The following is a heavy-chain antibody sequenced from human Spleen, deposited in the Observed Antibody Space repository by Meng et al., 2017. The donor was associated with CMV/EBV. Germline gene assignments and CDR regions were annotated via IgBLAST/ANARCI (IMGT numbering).Heavy chain of an antibody. D-gene: IGHD3-10*01. CDR1: GLTLSPFS. Sequence: GGSLRLSCVASGLTLSPFSMNWVRQAPGKGLEWVSSISSSSSYIHYADSVRGRFTVSRDNTKNSLYLQMNSLRVEDTAFYYCASREGGYWGQGTLVTVSS. CDR3: ASREGGY. V-gene: IGHV3-21*06. CDR2: ISSSSSYI. J-gene: IGHJ4*01.